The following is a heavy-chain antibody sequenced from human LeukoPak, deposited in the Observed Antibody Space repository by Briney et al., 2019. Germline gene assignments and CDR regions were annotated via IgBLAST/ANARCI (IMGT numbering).Heavy chain of an antibody. D-gene: IGHD7-27*01. CDR1: GFTFSSYA. V-gene: IGHV3-23*01. CDR2: ISGSGGST. Sequence: PGGSLRLSCAASGFTFSSYAMSWVRQAPGKGLERVSAISGSGGSTYYADSVKGRFTISRDNSKNTLYLQMNSLRAEDTAVYYCAKDRGRNWDHDAFDIWGQGTMVTVSS. J-gene: IGHJ3*02. CDR3: AKDRGRNWDHDAFDI.